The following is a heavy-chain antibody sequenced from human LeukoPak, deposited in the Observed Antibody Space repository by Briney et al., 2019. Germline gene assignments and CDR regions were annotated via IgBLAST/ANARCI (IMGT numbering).Heavy chain of an antibody. CDR1: GYTFTGYY. CDR2: INPNSGNT. Sequence: ASVKVSCKASGYTFTGYYMHWVRQAPGQGLKWMGWINPNSGNTGYAQKFQGRVTMTRNTSISTAYMELTSLRSEDTAVYYCAREYQLLGTVYNYFDPWGQGTLVTVSS. D-gene: IGHD2-2*01. V-gene: IGHV1-8*02. J-gene: IGHJ5*02. CDR3: AREYQLLGTVYNYFDP.